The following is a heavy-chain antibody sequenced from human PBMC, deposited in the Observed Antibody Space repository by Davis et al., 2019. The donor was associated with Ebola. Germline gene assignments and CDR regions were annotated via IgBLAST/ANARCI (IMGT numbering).Heavy chain of an antibody. V-gene: IGHV3-7*03. CDR1: GFTFRSYW. CDR3: ARGSRNMDV. J-gene: IGHJ6*02. Sequence: GESLKISCAASGFTFRSYWMSWVRQAPGKGLEWVAKIKEDGSEKLEVDSVKGRFTISRGNAKDSLYLQMNSLRAEDTAVYYCARGSRNMDVWGQGTTVTVSS. CDR2: IKEDGSEK.